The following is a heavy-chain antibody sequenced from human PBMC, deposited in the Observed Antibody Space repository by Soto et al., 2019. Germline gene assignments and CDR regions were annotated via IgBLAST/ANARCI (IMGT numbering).Heavy chain of an antibody. CDR1: GFAFSSYG. Sequence: QVQLVESGGGVVQPGGSLRLSCATSGFAFSSYGMHWVRQAPGKGLEWVAGVRFDAINKYYADSVKGRFTISRYNSKSMVYLQMNSLRHDATDVYYCAKLPNCGGDCYFDYWGQGTLVTVSS. V-gene: IGHV3-30*02. CDR2: VRFDAINK. CDR3: AKLPNCGGDCYFDY. J-gene: IGHJ4*02. D-gene: IGHD2-21*02.